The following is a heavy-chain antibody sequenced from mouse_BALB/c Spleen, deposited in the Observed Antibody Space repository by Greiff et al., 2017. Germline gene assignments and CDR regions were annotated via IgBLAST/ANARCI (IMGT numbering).Heavy chain of an antibody. D-gene: IGHD2-4*01. CDR1: GFTFSSFG. Sequence: EVKLMESGGGLVQPGGSRKLSCAASGFTFSSFGMHWVRQAPEKGLEWVAYISSGSSTIYYADTVKGRFTISRDNPKNTLFLQMTSLRSEDTAMYYCARFDYDGRGYYFDYWGQGTTLTVSS. J-gene: IGHJ2*01. V-gene: IGHV5-17*02. CDR3: ARFDYDGRGYYFDY. CDR2: ISSGSSTI.